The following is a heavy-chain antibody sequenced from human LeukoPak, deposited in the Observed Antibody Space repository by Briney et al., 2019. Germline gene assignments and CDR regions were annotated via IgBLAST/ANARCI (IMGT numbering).Heavy chain of an antibody. D-gene: IGHD2-15*01. J-gene: IGHJ4*02. CDR1: GFTFSSYA. CDR2: ISGISTYI. CDR3: AKGVGYCSGGSCQQFDY. V-gene: IGHV3-21*04. Sequence: PGGSLRLSCAASGFTFSSYAMSWVRQAPGKGLEWVSYISGISTYIYYADSVKGRFTISRDNAKNTLYLQMNSLRAEDTAVYYCAKGVGYCSGGSCQQFDYWGQGTLVTVSS.